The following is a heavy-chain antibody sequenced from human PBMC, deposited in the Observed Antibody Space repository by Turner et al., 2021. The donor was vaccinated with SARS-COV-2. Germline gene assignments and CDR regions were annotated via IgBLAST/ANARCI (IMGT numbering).Heavy chain of an antibody. Sequence: QVQLQESGPGLVKSSETLSLTCTVSGASLRSSSYYWGWIRQPPGKGLEWIGNRFYSGNTYYNESLKSRVPISMDTSANRFSLRLRSVTAADTAVYYCARLRVGAIIYYYHGMDAWGQGTTVTVSS. J-gene: IGHJ6*02. D-gene: IGHD1-26*01. CDR1: GASLRSSSYY. V-gene: IGHV4-39*02. CDR3: ARLRVGAIIYYYHGMDA. CDR2: RFYSGNT.